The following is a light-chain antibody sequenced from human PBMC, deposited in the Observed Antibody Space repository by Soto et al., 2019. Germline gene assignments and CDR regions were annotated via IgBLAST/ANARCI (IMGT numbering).Light chain of an antibody. CDR3: QQSHSSPLT. CDR1: QSIGPY. CDR2: VAS. J-gene: IGKJ1*01. Sequence: DIQMTQSPSSLSASVGDRVTITCRASQSIGPYLSWYQEKPGTPPRLLIYVASSLESGVPSRFSGSASGTDFTLTISSLQPEDFATYYCQQSHSSPLTFGKGTKVEI. V-gene: IGKV1-39*01.